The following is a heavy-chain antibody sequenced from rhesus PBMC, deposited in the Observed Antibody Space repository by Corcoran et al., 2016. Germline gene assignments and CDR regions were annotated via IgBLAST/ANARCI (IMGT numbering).Heavy chain of an antibody. D-gene: IGHD4-23*01. V-gene: IGHV1-180*01. J-gene: IGHJ4*01. Sequence: QVQLVQSGAEIKQSGASVKLSCKASGYTFTRYYMHWVRQAPGQGLEWIGLSSPYNGNKRYAQNFQGRVTITTDTSTSTGYMELSSLRSEDTAVYYCARGKNEYSNYFDYWGQGVLVTVSS. CDR1: GYTFTRYY. CDR2: SSPYNGNK. CDR3: ARGKNEYSNYFDY.